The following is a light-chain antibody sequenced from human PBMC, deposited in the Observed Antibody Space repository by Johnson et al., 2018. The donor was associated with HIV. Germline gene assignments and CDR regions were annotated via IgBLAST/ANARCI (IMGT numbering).Light chain of an antibody. Sequence: QPVLTQPPSVSAAPGQKVTISCSGSSSNIGNNYVSWYQQLPGRAPKLLIYDNNTRPSGIPDRFSGSKSGTSATLGITGLQTGDEADYYCGTWDSSLRVGFFGTGTKVTVL. CDR3: GTWDSSLRVGF. V-gene: IGLV1-51*01. CDR1: SSNIGNNY. J-gene: IGLJ1*01. CDR2: DNN.